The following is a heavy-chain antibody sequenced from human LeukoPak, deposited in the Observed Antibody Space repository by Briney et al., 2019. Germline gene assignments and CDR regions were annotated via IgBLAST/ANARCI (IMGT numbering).Heavy chain of an antibody. CDR1: GYTLTELS. J-gene: IGHJ6*02. D-gene: IGHD2-2*02. CDR2: FDPEDGET. V-gene: IGHV1-24*01. Sequence: ASVKVSCKVSGYTLTELSMHWVRQTPGKGLEWMGGFDPEDGETIYAQKFQGRVTMTEDTSTDTAYMELSSLRSEDTAVYYCATGPRKYTPHYYGMDAWGQGTTVTVSS. CDR3: ATGPRKYTPHYYGMDA.